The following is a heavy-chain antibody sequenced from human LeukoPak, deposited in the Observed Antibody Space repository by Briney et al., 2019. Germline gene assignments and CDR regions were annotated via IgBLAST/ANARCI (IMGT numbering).Heavy chain of an antibody. Sequence: SETLSLTCTVSGGSVSSVSYYWSWIRQPPGKGLEWIGYIYYSGTTKYNPSLKSRVTISVDTSKNQFSLKLSSVTAADTAVYYCARVLGESKSAPFDYWGQGTLVTVSS. J-gene: IGHJ4*02. D-gene: IGHD3-16*01. V-gene: IGHV4-61*01. CDR1: GGSVSSVSYY. CDR3: ARVLGESKSAPFDY. CDR2: IYYSGTT.